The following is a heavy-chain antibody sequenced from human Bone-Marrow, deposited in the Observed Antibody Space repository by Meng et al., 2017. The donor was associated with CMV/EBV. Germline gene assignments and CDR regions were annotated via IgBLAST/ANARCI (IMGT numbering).Heavy chain of an antibody. Sequence: ASVKVSCKASGYTLTSYDINWVRQATGQGLEWMGWMNPNSGNTGYAQKFQGRVTMTRNTSISTAYMELSSLKTEDTAVYYCTRHHDYTSPHYYYYGMDVWGQGTTVTVSS. D-gene: IGHD4-11*01. CDR2: MNPNSGNT. V-gene: IGHV1-8*01. J-gene: IGHJ6*02. CDR3: TRHHDYTSPHYYYYGMDV. CDR1: GYTLTSYD.